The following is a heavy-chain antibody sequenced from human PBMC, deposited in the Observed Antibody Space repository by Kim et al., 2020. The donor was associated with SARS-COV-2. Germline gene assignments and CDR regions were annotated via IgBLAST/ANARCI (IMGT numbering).Heavy chain of an antibody. CDR2: IWNDGGNK. J-gene: IGHJ6*02. D-gene: IGHD2-15*01. CDR1: GFIFSSYG. V-gene: IGHV3-33*01. CDR3: ARDGPGGGGYGLDV. Sequence: GGSLRLSCAASGFIFSSYGMHWVRQAPGKGLEWVALIWNDGGNKYYADSVKGRFTISRDNSKSTLYLQMNSLTAEDTAVYYCARDGPGGGGYGLDVWGQGTTVTVSS.